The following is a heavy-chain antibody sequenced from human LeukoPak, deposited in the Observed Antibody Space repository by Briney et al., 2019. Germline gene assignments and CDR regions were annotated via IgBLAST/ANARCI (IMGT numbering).Heavy chain of an antibody. D-gene: IGHD1-26*01. J-gene: IGHJ4*02. Sequence: AAVKVSCKASGYTFTRYGFSWVRLAPGQGLEWIGLISAYNGNTNYARKLQGRVTMTTDTSTSTAYMELRSLRSDDTAVYYCAREPRGKWELLGDWGQGTLVTVSS. V-gene: IGHV1-18*01. CDR3: AREPRGKWELLGD. CDR1: GYTFTRYG. CDR2: ISAYNGNT.